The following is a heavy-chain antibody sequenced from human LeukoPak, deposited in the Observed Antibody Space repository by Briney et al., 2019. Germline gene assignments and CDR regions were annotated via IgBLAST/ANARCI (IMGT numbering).Heavy chain of an antibody. J-gene: IGHJ3*02. CDR1: GFTLDDYG. CDR2: INWNGGST. D-gene: IGHD1-26*01. V-gene: IGHV3-20*01. CDR3: AREWELPLDAFDI. Sequence: PGGSLRLSCAASGFTLDDYGMSWVRQAPGKGLEWVSGINWNGGSTRYADSVKGRFTISRDNAKNSLYLQMNSLRAEDTALYHCAREWELPLDAFDIWGQGTMVTVSS.